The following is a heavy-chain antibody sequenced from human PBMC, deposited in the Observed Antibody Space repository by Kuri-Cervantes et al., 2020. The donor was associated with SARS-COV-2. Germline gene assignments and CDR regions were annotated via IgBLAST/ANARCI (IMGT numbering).Heavy chain of an antibody. V-gene: IGHV3-9*03. J-gene: IGHJ3*02. CDR3: AKLVATNDVFDI. D-gene: IGHD5-12*01. CDR2: ISWNSGNI. CDR1: GFTFSNAW. Sequence: SLKISCAASGFTFSNAWMSWVRQAPGKGLEWVSGISWNSGNIGYADSVKGRFTISRDNAKNSLYLQMNSLRAEDMALYYCAKLVATNDVFDIWGQGTMVTVSS.